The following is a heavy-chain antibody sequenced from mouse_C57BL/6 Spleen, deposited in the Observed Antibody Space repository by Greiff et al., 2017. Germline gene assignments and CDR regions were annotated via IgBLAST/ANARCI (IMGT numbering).Heavy chain of an antibody. Sequence: VQLQQPGAELVRPGTSVQSSCKASGYTFTSYWMHWVKQRPGQGLEWIGVIDPSDSYTNYNQKFKGKATLTVDTSSSTAYMQLSSLTSEDSAVYYCARDLYYGSSYRYFDVWGTGTTVTVSS. V-gene: IGHV1-59*01. CDR3: ARDLYYGSSYRYFDV. CDR1: GYTFTSYW. J-gene: IGHJ1*03. D-gene: IGHD1-1*01. CDR2: IDPSDSYT.